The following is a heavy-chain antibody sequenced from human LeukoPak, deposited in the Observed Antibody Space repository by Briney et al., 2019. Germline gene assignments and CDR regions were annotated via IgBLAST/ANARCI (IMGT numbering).Heavy chain of an antibody. CDR2: INPNSGGT. D-gene: IGHD6-6*01. J-gene: IGHJ6*02. CDR3: ARESLASSLNYYYYGMDV. CDR1: GYTFTGYY. Sequence: GAPVKVSCKASGYTFTGYYMHWVRQAPGQGLEWMGWINPNSGGTNYAQKFQGRVTMTRDTSISTAYMELSRLRSDDTAVYYCARESLASSLNYYYYGMDVWGQGTTVTVSS. V-gene: IGHV1-2*02.